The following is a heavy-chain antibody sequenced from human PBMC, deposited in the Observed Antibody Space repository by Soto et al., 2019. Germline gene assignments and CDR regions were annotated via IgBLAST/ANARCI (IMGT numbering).Heavy chain of an antibody. V-gene: IGHV3-33*01. J-gene: IGHJ2*01. CDR3: ARDGAFGESRAWCFDL. D-gene: IGHD3-10*01. CDR2: IYYDGSNK. CDR1: GFRFNSYG. Sequence: QVQLVESGGAVVQPGRSLRLSCAASGFRFNSYGMHWVRQAPGKGLEWVAIIYYDGSNKYYAESVKGQFSISRDNSKNMVYLQMDSLTAEDTAVFYCARDGAFGESRAWCFDLWGRGTLVTVSS.